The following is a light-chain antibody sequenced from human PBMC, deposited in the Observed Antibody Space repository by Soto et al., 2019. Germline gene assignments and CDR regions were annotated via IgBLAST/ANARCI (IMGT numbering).Light chain of an antibody. CDR1: SSGVGGYNY. Sequence: QSVLTQPASVSGSPGQSITISCTGTSSGVGGYNYVSWYQHHPDKAPKLMIYDVNNRPSGVSNRFSGSKSGNTASLTISGLQAEDEAAYYCSSYASSSTRLVFGGGTKLTVL. CDR3: SSYASSSTRLV. J-gene: IGLJ2*01. CDR2: DVN. V-gene: IGLV2-14*03.